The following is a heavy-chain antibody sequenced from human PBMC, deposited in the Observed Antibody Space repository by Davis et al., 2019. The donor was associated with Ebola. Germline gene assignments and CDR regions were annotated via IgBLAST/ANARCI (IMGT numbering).Heavy chain of an antibody. J-gene: IGHJ6*02. CDR2: IKSKTDGGTT. CDR1: GFTFSNAW. D-gene: IGHD1-1*01. V-gene: IGHV3-15*07. Sequence: GESLKISCAASGFTFSNAWMNWVRQAPGKGLEWVGRIKSKTDGGTTDYAAPVKGRFTISRDDSKNTLYLQMNSLKTEDTAVYYCTTDPPAQLTWDRHYYYYGMDVWGQGTTVTVSS. CDR3: TTDPPAQLTWDRHYYYYGMDV.